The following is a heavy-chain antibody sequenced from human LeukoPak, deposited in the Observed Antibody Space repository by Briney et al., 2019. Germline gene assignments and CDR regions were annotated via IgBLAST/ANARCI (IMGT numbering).Heavy chain of an antibody. CDR3: ARVRSRRGYCSSTSCYRHFDY. J-gene: IGHJ4*02. CDR2: MNPNSGNT. D-gene: IGHD2-2*02. Sequence: ASVKVSCKASGYTFTSYDINWVRQATGQGLEWMGWMNPNSGNTGYGQKFQGRVTITRNTSISTAFMELSSLRSEDTAVYYCARVRSRRGYCSSTSCYRHFDYWGQGILVTVSS. V-gene: IGHV1-8*03. CDR1: GYTFTSYD.